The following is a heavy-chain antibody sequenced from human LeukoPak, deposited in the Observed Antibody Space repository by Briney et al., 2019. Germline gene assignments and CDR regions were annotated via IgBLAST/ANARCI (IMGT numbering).Heavy chain of an antibody. CDR3: SCRKEIAVTGASATYLDY. Sequence: SVEVSCKASGDTFSSYGISWVRQAPGQGLEWMGGIIPIFGTANYAQKFQGRVTITAEESTNTAYMELNTLRSEDTAVYFCSCRKEIAVTGASATYLDYWGQGTLVTVSS. CDR2: IIPIFGTA. CDR1: GDTFSSYG. D-gene: IGHD6-19*01. V-gene: IGHV1-69*01. J-gene: IGHJ4*02.